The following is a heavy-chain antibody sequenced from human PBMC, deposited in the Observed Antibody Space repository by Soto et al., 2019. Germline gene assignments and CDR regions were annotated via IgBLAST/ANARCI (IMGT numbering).Heavy chain of an antibody. CDR2: ISYDGSNK. CDR3: ARDGTARTFDY. V-gene: IGHV3-30-3*01. J-gene: IGHJ4*02. CDR1: GFTFSSYA. Sequence: GGSLRLSCAASGFTFSSYAMHWVRQAPGKGLEWVAVISYDGSNKYYADSVKGRFTISRDNSKNTLYLQMNSLRAEDTAVYYCARDGTARTFDYWGQGTLVTVS. D-gene: IGHD6-6*01.